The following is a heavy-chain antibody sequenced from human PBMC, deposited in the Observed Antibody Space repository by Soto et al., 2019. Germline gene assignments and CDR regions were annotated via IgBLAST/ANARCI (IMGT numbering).Heavy chain of an antibody. CDR1: GYSCISYW. J-gene: IGHJ6*03. CDR2: IYPGDSDT. CDR3: ARRSGCSGGSCYSNYYYYMDV. Sequence: VESQKNSSKGSGYSCISYWIGWVRQITGKGLEWMGIIYPGDSDTRYSPSFQGQVTISADKSISTAYLQWSSLKASDTAMYYCARRSGCSGGSCYSNYYYYMDVWGKGTTVTVSS. V-gene: IGHV5-51*01. D-gene: IGHD2-15*01.